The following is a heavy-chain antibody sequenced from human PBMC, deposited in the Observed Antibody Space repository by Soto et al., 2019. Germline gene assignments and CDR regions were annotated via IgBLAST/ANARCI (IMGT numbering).Heavy chain of an antibody. CDR2: ISGSGGST. J-gene: IGHJ3*02. D-gene: IGHD1-26*01. CDR3: ARIVGATEGHDAFDI. Sequence: EVQLLESGGGLVQPGGSLRLSCAASGFTFSSYAMSWVRQAPGKGLEWVSAISGSGGSTYYADSVKGRFTISRDNSKNTLYLQMNSLTAEDTAVYYCARIVGATEGHDAFDIWGQGTMVTVSS. CDR1: GFTFSSYA. V-gene: IGHV3-23*01.